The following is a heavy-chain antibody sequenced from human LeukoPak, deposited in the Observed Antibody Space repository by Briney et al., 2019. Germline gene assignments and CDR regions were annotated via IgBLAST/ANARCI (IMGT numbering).Heavy chain of an antibody. CDR3: AKDGNDYVWGSFYYFDY. CDR1: GFTFSSYG. D-gene: IGHD3-16*01. CDR2: ISYDGSNK. V-gene: IGHV3-30*18. J-gene: IGHJ4*02. Sequence: GRSLRLSCAASGFTFSSYGMHWVRQAPGKGLEWVAVISYDGSNKYYADSMKGRFTISRDNSKNTLYLQMNSLRAEDTAVYYCAKDGNDYVWGSFYYFDYWGQGTLVTVSS.